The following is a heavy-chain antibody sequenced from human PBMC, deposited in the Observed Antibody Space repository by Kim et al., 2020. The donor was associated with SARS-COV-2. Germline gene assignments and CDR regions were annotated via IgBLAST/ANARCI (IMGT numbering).Heavy chain of an antibody. Sequence: SVKVSCKASGGTFSSYAISWVRQAPGQGLEWMGGIIPIFGTANYAQKFQGRVTITADESTSTAYMELSSLRSEDTAVYYCARAVYYYDSSGYYPDRYYYYGMDVWGQGTTVTVSS. CDR2: IIPIFGTA. CDR3: ARAVYYYDSSGYYPDRYYYYGMDV. D-gene: IGHD3-22*01. V-gene: IGHV1-69*13. CDR1: GGTFSSYA. J-gene: IGHJ6*02.